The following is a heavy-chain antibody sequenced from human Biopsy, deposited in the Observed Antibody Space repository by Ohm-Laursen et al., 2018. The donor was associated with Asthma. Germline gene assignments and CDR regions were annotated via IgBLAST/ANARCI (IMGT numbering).Heavy chain of an antibody. CDR2: ISAYNGNT. CDR3: AREVSTVDYGYYYFAMDV. CDR1: GYTFTSYG. D-gene: IGHD4-17*01. V-gene: IGHV1-18*04. Sequence: SVKVSCKTSGYTFTSYGISWARQAPGQGLEWMGWISAYNGNTNYAQKLQGRVTMTTDTSTSTAYMELRSLRSDDTAVYYCAREVSTVDYGYYYFAMDVWGQGTTVTVSS. J-gene: IGHJ6*02.